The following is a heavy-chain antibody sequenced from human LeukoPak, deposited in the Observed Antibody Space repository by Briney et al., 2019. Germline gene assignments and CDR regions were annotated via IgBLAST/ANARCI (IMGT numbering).Heavy chain of an antibody. D-gene: IGHD3-3*01. CDR3: ARGGSYDFWSGYYYYYYYMDV. J-gene: IGHJ6*03. V-gene: IGHV4-59*01. CDR1: GGSIGSYY. Sequence: SETLSLTCTVSGGSIGSYYWSWIRQPPGKGLEWIGYIYYSGSANYNPSLKSRVTISVDTSKNQFSLRLSSVTAADTAVYYCARGGSYDFWSGYYYYYYYMDVWGKGTTVTVSS. CDR2: IYYSGSA.